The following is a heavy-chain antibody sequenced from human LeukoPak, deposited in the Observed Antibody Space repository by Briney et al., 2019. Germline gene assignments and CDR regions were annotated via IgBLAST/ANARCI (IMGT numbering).Heavy chain of an antibody. Sequence: PGGSLRLSCAASGFTFSSYWMSWVRQAPGKELEWVANIKQDGSEKYYVDSVKGRFTISRDNAKNSLYLQMNSLRAEDTAVYYCARDYYDILTGSRVGFDYWGQGTLVTVSS. J-gene: IGHJ4*02. CDR1: GFTFSSYW. D-gene: IGHD3-9*01. CDR2: IKQDGSEK. CDR3: ARDYYDILTGSRVGFDY. V-gene: IGHV3-7*01.